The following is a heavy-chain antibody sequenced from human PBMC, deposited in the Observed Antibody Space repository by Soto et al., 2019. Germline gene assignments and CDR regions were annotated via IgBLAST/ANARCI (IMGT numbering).Heavy chain of an antibody. Sequence: QVQLQESGPGLVKPSETLSLTCTVSGGSVSSGSYYWSWIRQPPGKGLEWIGYIYYSGSTNYNPSLKSRVTISVDTSKNQFSLKLSSVTAADTAVYYCARVWMGWFDPRGQGTLVTVSS. CDR2: IYYSGST. CDR3: ARVWMGWFDP. D-gene: IGHD3-3*01. CDR1: GGSVSSGSYY. J-gene: IGHJ5*02. V-gene: IGHV4-61*01.